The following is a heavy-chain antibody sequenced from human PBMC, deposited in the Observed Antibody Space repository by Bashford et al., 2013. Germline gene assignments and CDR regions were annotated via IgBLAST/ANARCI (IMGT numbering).Heavy chain of an antibody. Sequence: SETLSLTCAVSGQSITGSYWWGWLRQPPGKGLEWIGFISYSGDTYFNPSLKSRVAMSVDTSRNHFSLSLTSVSAVDTAVYYCARKASPGNYFIDYWGQGTLVTVSS. V-gene: IGHV4-28*01. CDR3: ARKASPGNYFIDY. D-gene: IGHD3-10*01. CDR1: GQSITGSYW. CDR2: ISYSGDT. J-gene: IGHJ4*02.